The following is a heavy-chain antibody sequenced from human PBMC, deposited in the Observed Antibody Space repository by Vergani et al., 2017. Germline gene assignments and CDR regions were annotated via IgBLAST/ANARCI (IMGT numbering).Heavy chain of an antibody. CDR1: GGSFSGYY. CDR3: ARDNKQLRPRAFDL. D-gene: IGHD4-23*01. CDR2: ISYSGDT. J-gene: IGHJ3*01. Sequence: QVQLQQWGAGLLKPSETLSLTCAVYGGSFSGYYWSWIRQTPGKGLEWIGQISYSGDTNYSPSLTSRLTISIDTSKNQFSLKVNSVTAADTAMYYCARDNKQLRPRAFDLWGQGTMVTVSS. V-gene: IGHV4-34*01.